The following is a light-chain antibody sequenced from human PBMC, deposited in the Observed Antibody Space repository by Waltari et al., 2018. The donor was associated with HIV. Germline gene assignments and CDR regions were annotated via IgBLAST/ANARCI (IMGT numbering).Light chain of an antibody. Sequence: IVLTPSPVTLSLSPGQTAPLSCSASQSVSRYVAWYQQKPGQPPRLLIYDGFNRATGVPARFSGSASGTDFTLTISSLEPEDFAVYFCQQCSNWPPIFGQGTKLEIK. J-gene: IGKJ2*01. CDR2: DGF. CDR1: QSVSRY. CDR3: QQCSNWPPI. V-gene: IGKV3-11*01.